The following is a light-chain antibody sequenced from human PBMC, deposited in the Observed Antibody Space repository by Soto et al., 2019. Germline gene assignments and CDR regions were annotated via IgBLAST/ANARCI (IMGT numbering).Light chain of an antibody. J-gene: IGKJ1*01. V-gene: IGKV1-5*01. Sequence: DIQMTQSPSTLSASVGDRVIITCRASQTISTWLAWYQQKPGKAPKLLIYHASSLQTGVPSRFSGSGSGTEFTLTISSLQPDDFATYYCQQYNTFWTFGQGTKVEIK. CDR1: QTISTW. CDR3: QQYNTFWT. CDR2: HAS.